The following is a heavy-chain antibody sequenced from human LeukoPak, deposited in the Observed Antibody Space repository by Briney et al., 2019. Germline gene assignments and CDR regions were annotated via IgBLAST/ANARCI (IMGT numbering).Heavy chain of an antibody. J-gene: IGHJ4*02. CDR2: IYYSGNT. CDR3: GRGATL. CDR1: GDSISTSNSY. Sequence: PSETLSLTCTVSGDSISTSNSYWGWIRQPPGKGLEWIGSIYYSGNTYYNASLKSRVTISVDTSKNQFSLELNSVTTADTAVYYCGRGATLWGQGTLVTVSS. V-gene: IGHV4-39*07.